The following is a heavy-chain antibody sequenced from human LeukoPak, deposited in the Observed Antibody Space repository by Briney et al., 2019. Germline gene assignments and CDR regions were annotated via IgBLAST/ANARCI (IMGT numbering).Heavy chain of an antibody. J-gene: IGHJ3*02. CDR3: ARLRFGVVIENPHAFDI. CDR2: IYYSGST. Sequence: PSETLSLTCTVSGGSISSSSYYWGWIRQPPGKGLEWIGSIYYSGSTYYNPFLKSRVTISVDTSKNQFSLKLSSVTAADTAVYYCARLRFGVVIENPHAFDIWGQGTMVTVSS. V-gene: IGHV4-39*07. D-gene: IGHD3-3*01. CDR1: GGSISSSSYY.